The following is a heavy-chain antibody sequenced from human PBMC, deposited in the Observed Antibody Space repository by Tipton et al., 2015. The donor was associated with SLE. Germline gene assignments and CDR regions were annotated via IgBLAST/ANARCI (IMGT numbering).Heavy chain of an antibody. CDR3: ARDERGTGFDY. D-gene: IGHD1-1*01. CDR2: IWYDGSNK. CDR1: GVTFSSYG. J-gene: IGHJ4*02. Sequence: RSLRLSCAASGVTFSSYGMHWVRQAPGKGLEWVAVIWYDGSNKYYADSVKGRFTISRDNSKNTLYLQMNSLRAEDTAVYYCARDERGTGFDYWGQGTLVTVSS. V-gene: IGHV3-33*01.